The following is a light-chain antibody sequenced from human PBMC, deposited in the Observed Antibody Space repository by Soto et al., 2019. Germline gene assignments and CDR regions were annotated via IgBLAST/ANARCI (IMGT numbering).Light chain of an antibody. V-gene: IGKV1-5*01. J-gene: IGKJ1*01. CDR2: DAS. CDR3: QQYNSYRA. Sequence: DIQMSQCRSTLNTSXADRVTISCRASQSISSWLAWYQQKPGKAPKLLIYDASSLESGVPSRFSGSGSGTEFTLTISSLQPDDFATYYCQQYNSYRAFGQGTKV. CDR1: QSISSW.